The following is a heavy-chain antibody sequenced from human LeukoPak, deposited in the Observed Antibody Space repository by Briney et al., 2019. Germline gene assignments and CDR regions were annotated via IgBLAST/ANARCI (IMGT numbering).Heavy chain of an antibody. CDR2: IIPILGIA. Sequence: SVKVSCKASGGTFSSYAISWVRQAPGQGLEWMGRIIPILGIANYAQKFQGRVTITADKSTSTAYMELSSLRSEDTAVYYCARDWDYGGNGYFDYWGQGTLVTVSS. J-gene: IGHJ4*02. D-gene: IGHD4-23*01. CDR3: ARDWDYGGNGYFDY. CDR1: GGTFSSYA. V-gene: IGHV1-69*04.